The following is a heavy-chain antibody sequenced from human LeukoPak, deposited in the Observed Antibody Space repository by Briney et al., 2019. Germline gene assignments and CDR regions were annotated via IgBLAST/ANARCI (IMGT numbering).Heavy chain of an antibody. Sequence: SETLSLTCAVYGGSFSGYYWSWIRQPPGKGLEWIGEINHSGGTNYNPSLKSRVTISVDTSKNQFSLKLSSVTAADTAVYYCARDYRGYSGYDPYYYYYGMDVWGQGTTVTVSS. CDR2: INHSGGT. D-gene: IGHD5-12*01. V-gene: IGHV4-34*01. CDR3: ARDYRGYSGYDPYYYYYGMDV. CDR1: GGSFSGYY. J-gene: IGHJ6*02.